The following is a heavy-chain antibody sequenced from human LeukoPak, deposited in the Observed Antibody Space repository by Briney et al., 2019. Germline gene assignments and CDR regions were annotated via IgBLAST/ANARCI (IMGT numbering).Heavy chain of an antibody. CDR2: ISYDGTNK. V-gene: IGHV3-30-3*01. CDR3: ARALDEGARFDY. Sequence: PGGSLRLSCTASGFTFSTYAMHWVRQAPGKGLEWVAVISYDGTNKYYADSMKGRFTISRDNSKNTLYLQMNSLRAEDTAVYYCARALDEGARFDYWGQGTLVTVSP. J-gene: IGHJ4*02. CDR1: GFTFSTYA.